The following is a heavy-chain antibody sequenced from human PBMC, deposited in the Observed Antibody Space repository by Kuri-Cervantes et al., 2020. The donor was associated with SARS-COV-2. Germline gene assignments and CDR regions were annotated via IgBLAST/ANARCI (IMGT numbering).Heavy chain of an antibody. Sequence: GSLRLSCAVYGGSFSGYYWSWIRQPPGKGLEWIGEINHSGSTNYNPSLKSRVTISVDTSKNQSSLKLSSVTAADTAVYYCARVKGIVLIDWFDPWGQGTLVTVSS. V-gene: IGHV4-34*01. J-gene: IGHJ5*02. CDR2: INHSGST. D-gene: IGHD2-8*01. CDR1: GGSFSGYY. CDR3: ARVKGIVLIDWFDP.